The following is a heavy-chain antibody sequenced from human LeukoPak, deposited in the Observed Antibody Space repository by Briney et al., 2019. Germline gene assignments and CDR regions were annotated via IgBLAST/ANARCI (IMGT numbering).Heavy chain of an antibody. V-gene: IGHV3-48*03. CDR3: ARGGSAASSHSFDP. CDR2: ISSSGDSI. D-gene: IGHD1-26*01. J-gene: IGHJ5*02. Sequence: PGGSQRLSCAPSALTSSICEMKWARQTPGKGLEWLSYISSSGDSINYRDSVKGRFTISRDNARSLLYLQMNSLRVEDTAVYYCARGGSAASSHSFDPWGQGTLVTVSS. CDR1: ALTSSICE.